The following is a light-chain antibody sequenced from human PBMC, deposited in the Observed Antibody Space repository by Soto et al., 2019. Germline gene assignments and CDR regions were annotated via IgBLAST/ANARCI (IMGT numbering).Light chain of an antibody. V-gene: IGKV4-1*01. CDR3: QQSYSPPLT. CDR1: QTVFYGINKKNY. CDR2: WAS. Sequence: DIVMTQSPDSLAVSLGERATMHCKSSQTVFYGINKKNYLAWYQHKPGQPPKLLIYWASTRESGVPDRFSGSGSGTDFTLTINSLHAEDGAVYYCQQSYSPPLTFGGGTKVEIK. J-gene: IGKJ4*01.